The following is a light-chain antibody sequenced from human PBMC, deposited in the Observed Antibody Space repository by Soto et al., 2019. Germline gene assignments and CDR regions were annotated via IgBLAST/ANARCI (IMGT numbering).Light chain of an antibody. Sequence: EIVMTQSPATLSVSPGERATLSCRASQSVSSNLAWYQHKPGQAPRLLIYGAPTTATGVPARFSGSGSGTEFTLTISSLQSEDFAVYYCQQYNNWPLTFGGGTKLEIK. CDR2: GAP. J-gene: IGKJ4*01. CDR3: QQYNNWPLT. CDR1: QSVSSN. V-gene: IGKV3-15*01.